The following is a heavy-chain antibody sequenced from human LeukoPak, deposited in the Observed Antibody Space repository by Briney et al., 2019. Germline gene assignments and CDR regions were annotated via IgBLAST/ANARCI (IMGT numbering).Heavy chain of an antibody. CDR2: IIPIFGTA. Sequence: SVKVSCKASGGTLSSYAISWVRQAPGQGLEWMGGIIPIFGTANYAQKFQGRVTITADESTSTAYMELSSLRSEDTAVYYCAREAFTIFGVVSYLDYWGQGTLVTVSS. V-gene: IGHV1-69*01. D-gene: IGHD3-3*01. J-gene: IGHJ4*02. CDR3: AREAFTIFGVVSYLDY. CDR1: GGTLSSYA.